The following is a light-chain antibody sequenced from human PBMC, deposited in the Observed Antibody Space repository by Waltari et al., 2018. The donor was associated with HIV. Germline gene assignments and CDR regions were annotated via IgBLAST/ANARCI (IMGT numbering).Light chain of an antibody. J-gene: IGLJ3*02. V-gene: IGLV1-44*01. CDR1: RSTLGSTD. Sequence: QSVLPQPPSASGTPGQRVTISCSGSRSTLGSTDVNWYQQVPGTAPKFLMYSNNKRPSGVPDRFSGSKSGTSASLAISGLQSDDEADYYCAAWDESLNAWVFGGGTRLTVL. CDR3: AAWDESLNAWV. CDR2: SNN.